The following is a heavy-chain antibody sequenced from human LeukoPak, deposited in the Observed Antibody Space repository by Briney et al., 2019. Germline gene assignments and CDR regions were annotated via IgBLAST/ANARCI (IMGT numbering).Heavy chain of an antibody. CDR2: IIPILGIA. CDR1: GGTFSSYA. Sequence: ASVKVSCKASGGTFSSYAISWMRQAPGQGLEWMGRIIPILGIANYAQKFQGRVTITADKSTSTAYMELSSLRSEDTAVYYCARDYDGDHSFDYWGQGTLVTVYS. CDR3: ARDYDGDHSFDY. J-gene: IGHJ4*02. D-gene: IGHD4-17*01. V-gene: IGHV1-69*04.